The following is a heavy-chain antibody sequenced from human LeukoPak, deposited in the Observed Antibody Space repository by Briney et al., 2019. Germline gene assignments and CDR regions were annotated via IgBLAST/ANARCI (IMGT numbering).Heavy chain of an antibody. CDR1: GGSFSGFY. J-gene: IGHJ4*02. CDR2: INHSRGT. Sequence: SETLSLTCAVHGGSFSGFYWTWMRQPPGKGPEWIGEINHSRGTGYNPSLRSRATISQDTSKNQFSLKLTSVTAADTAVYYCARGLGEGYPDSWGQGTLVIVSS. CDR3: ARGLGEGYPDS. D-gene: IGHD1-1*01. V-gene: IGHV4-34*01.